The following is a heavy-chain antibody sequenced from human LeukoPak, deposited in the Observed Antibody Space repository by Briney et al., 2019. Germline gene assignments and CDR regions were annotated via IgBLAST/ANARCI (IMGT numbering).Heavy chain of an antibody. V-gene: IGHV1-46*01. Sequence: ASVKVPCKASGYTFTNYYIHWVRQAPGQGLEWMGITDPIGGSTNYAQKFQGRVTMTRDTSTSTVYMELSSLRSEDSAVYYCAEGITTYLDYWGQETLVTVPS. D-gene: IGHD1-1*01. CDR1: GYTFTNYY. CDR2: TDPIGGST. J-gene: IGHJ4*02. CDR3: AEGITTYLDY.